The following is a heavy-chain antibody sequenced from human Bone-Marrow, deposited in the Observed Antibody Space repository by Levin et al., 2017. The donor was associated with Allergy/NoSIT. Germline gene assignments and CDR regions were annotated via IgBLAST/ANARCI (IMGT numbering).Heavy chain of an antibody. D-gene: IGHD6-19*01. V-gene: IGHV3-66*01. J-gene: IGHJ4*02. CDR1: GFTVSNNY. Sequence: GESLKISCAASGFTVSNNYMSWVRQAPGKGLEWVSIFYSGGSTYYADSVKGRFTISRDNSRNTLYLQMNSLRAEDTAVYYCARDRYSSGWGGFDYWGQGTLVTVSS. CDR3: ARDRYSSGWGGFDY. CDR2: FYSGGST.